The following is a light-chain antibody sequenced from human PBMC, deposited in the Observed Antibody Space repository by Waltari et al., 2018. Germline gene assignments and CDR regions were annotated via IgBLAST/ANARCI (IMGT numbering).Light chain of an antibody. CDR3: QSYDSNLREV. V-gene: IGLV6-57*04. J-gene: IGLJ3*02. CDR1: SGSIASDY. Sequence: NFMLTQPHSVSESPGKTVIISCTRSSGSIASDYVQWYQQRPGSAPTPVVYGDSHRPSGVPDRFSGSIDSSSNSASLTISGLRTEDEANYYCQSYDSNLREVFGGGTKLTVL. CDR2: GDS.